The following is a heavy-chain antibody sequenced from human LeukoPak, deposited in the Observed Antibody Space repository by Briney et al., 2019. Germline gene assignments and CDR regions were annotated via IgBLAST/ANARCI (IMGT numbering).Heavy chain of an antibody. V-gene: IGHV3-30*02. CDR3: ARGPRFGASFDP. Sequence: GGSLRLSCAASGFTFSSYGMHWVRQAPGKGLEWVAFIRYDGSNKYYADSVKGRFTISRDNSKNTLYLQMNSLRAEDTAVYYCARGPRFGASFDPWGQGTLVTVSS. D-gene: IGHD3-10*01. J-gene: IGHJ5*02. CDR1: GFTFSSYG. CDR2: IRYDGSNK.